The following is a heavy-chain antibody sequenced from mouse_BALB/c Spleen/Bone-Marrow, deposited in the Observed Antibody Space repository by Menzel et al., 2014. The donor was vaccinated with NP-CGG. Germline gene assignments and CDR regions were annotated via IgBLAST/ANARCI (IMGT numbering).Heavy chain of an antibody. J-gene: IGHJ4*01. CDR1: GFTFTDYY. CDR3: ARFPMDY. Sequence: EVQAVESGGGLVQPGGSLRLSCTTSGFTFTDYYMSWVRQPPGKALEWLAFIRNKAYGYTTEYSASVRGRFTISRDNSQSILYLQMNTLRAEDSATYYCARFPMDYWGQGTSVTVSS. CDR2: IRNKAYGYTT. V-gene: IGHV7-3*02.